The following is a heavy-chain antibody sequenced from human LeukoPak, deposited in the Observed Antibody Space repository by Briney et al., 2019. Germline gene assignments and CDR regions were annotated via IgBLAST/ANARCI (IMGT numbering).Heavy chain of an antibody. V-gene: IGHV3-23*01. Sequence: GGSLRLSCAASGFTFSTYAMSWVRQAPGKGLEWVSGITGSGGSTYYADSVKGRFTTSRDNSKNTLYVQLNNLRAEDTAVYYCAKTSFGNYYDSYDYWGQGTLVTVSS. CDR2: ITGSGGST. CDR1: GFTFSTYA. J-gene: IGHJ4*02. CDR3: AKTSFGNYYDSYDY. D-gene: IGHD3-22*01.